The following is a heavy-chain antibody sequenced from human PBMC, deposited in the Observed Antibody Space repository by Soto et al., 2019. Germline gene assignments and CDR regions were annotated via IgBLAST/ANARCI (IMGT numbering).Heavy chain of an antibody. V-gene: IGHV1-18*01. CDR3: ARGEGFFDGLDV. CDR1: GYTFSNYG. J-gene: IGHJ6*02. D-gene: IGHD1-26*01. Sequence: ASVKVSCKGSGYTFSNYGITWVRQAPGQGLEWMGWISAHNGNTNYAQKLQGRLKLTTGTSTSTAYMELRSLRYDDTAVYYCARGEGFFDGLDVWGLGTTVTAP. CDR2: ISAHNGNT.